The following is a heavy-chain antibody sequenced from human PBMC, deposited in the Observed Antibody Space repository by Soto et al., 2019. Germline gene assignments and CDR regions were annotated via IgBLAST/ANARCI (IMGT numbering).Heavy chain of an antibody. Sequence: PXGSLRLSCASSVFTFSSYGMHCVRYAPGKWLEWVAVIWYDGTNKYYVDSVKGRFTISKDNSKNTLYLQMNSLRAEDTAIYYCARDIGVKTRRWRDAFDIWGQGTMVTVSS. J-gene: IGHJ3*02. D-gene: IGHD2-15*01. V-gene: IGHV3-33*01. CDR3: ARDIGVKTRRWRDAFDI. CDR2: IWYDGTNK. CDR1: VFTFSSYG.